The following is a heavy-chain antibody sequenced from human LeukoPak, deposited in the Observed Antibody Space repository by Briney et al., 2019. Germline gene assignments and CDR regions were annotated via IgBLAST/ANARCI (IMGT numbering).Heavy chain of an antibody. CDR2: FIPMSGRP. D-gene: IGHD5-18*01. CDR1: GGAFTTYF. V-gene: IGHV1-69*13. CDR3: ASSSGYSYGLRAVGIVPGDPEDYWYYYMDV. J-gene: IGHJ6*03. Sequence: SVKVSCKTSGGAFTTYFFSWVRQAPGQGLEWMGGFIPMSGRPNYAQKFQGRVTITADESTSTAYMELSSLRSEDTAVYYCASSSGYSYGLRAVGIVPGDPEDYWYYYMDVWGKGTTVTVSS.